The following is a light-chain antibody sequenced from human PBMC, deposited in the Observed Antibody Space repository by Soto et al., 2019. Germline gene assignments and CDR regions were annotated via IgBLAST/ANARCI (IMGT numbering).Light chain of an antibody. V-gene: IGLV1-51*01. Sequence: QSVLTQPPSVSAAPGQKVTISCSGSSSNIGNNYVSWYQHLPGTAPELLIYDIDKRYSGIPDRFSGSKSGTSATLGITGLQAGDEADYYCGTWDSSLSVYVFGTGTKVTVL. J-gene: IGLJ1*01. CDR2: DID. CDR1: SSNIGNNY. CDR3: GTWDSSLSVYV.